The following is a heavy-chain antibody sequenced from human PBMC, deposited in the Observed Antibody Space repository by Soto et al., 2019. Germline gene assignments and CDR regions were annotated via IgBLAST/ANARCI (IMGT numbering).Heavy chain of an antibody. D-gene: IGHD3-22*01. CDR3: TKSRSAMIYYFDF. CDR2: ISATGVKT. CDR1: GFTFSNYA. Sequence: PGGSLRLSCAASGFTFSNYAMNWVRQAPGKGLEWVSGISATGVKTYSADSVKGRFTMSRYNSKDTVYLEMNSLRAEDTAVYYCTKSRSAMIYYFDFWGLGALVTVSS. V-gene: IGHV3-23*01. J-gene: IGHJ4*02.